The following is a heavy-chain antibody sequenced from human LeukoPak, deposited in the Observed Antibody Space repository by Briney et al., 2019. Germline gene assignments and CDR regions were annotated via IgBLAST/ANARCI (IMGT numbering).Heavy chain of an antibody. Sequence: GGSLRLSCAASGFTFSSYAMHWVRQAPGKGLEYVSAISSNGGSTYYANSVKGRFTISRDNSKNTLYLQMGSLRAEDMAVYYCARVSSGGYSYGAFDYWGQGTMVTVSS. CDR3: ARVSSGGYSYGAFDY. J-gene: IGHJ4*03. CDR2: ISSNGGST. D-gene: IGHD5-18*01. CDR1: GFTFSSYA. V-gene: IGHV3-64*01.